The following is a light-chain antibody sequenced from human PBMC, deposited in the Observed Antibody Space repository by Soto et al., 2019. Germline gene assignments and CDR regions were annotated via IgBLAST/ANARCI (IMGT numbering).Light chain of an antibody. J-gene: IGKJ2*01. Sequence: VVLTQSPLSLPVSLGQPASISCRSNQSLVYSDGNTYLSWFQQRPGQSPRRLLYQVSNRDSGVPDRFSGSGSGAEFTLKISRVEAEDVGLYYCMQSTHWPPYTFGQGNRLEIK. V-gene: IGKV2-30*01. CDR3: MQSTHWPPYT. CDR1: QSLVYSDGNTY. CDR2: QVS.